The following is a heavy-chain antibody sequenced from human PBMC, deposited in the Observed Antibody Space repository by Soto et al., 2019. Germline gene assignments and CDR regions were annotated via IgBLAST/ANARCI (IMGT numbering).Heavy chain of an antibody. D-gene: IGHD6-6*01. CDR3: TTGIAARPPD. CDR1: GFTFSDSA. CDR2: IRSKANTYAT. J-gene: IGHJ4*02. Sequence: EVQLVESGGGLVQPGGSLKLSCAASGFTFSDSAMHWVRQASGKGLEWVGRIRSKANTYATAYGASVEGRFTISRDDSKNTAYLQMNRLKTEDTAVYYCTTGIAARPPDWGQGTLVTVSS. V-gene: IGHV3-73*01.